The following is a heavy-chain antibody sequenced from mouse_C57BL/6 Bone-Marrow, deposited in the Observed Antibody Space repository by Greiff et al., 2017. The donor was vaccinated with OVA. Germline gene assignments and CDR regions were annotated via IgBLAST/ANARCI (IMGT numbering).Heavy chain of an antibody. D-gene: IGHD2-2*01. CDR3: AIGGLREAMDY. Sequence: QVQLQQPGAELVKPGASVKVSCKASGYTFTSYWMHWVKQRPGQGLEWIGRIHPSDSDTNYNQQFKGKATLTVDNSSSTAYMQLSRLTSEDSAVYYCAIGGLREAMDYWGQGTSVTVSS. J-gene: IGHJ4*01. V-gene: IGHV1-74*01. CDR2: IHPSDSDT. CDR1: GYTFTSYW.